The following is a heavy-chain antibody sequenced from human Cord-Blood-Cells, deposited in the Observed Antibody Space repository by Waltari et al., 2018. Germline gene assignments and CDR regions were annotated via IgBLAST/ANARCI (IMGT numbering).Heavy chain of an antibody. CDR2: INSDGSST. CDR3: ARGTGFDAFDI. D-gene: IGHD7-27*01. V-gene: IGHV3-74*01. CDR1: GFTFSSYW. Sequence: EVQLVESGGGLVKPGGSLRLSCAASGFTFSSYWLHCVRQAPGKGVVLVSRINSDGSSTSYADSVKGRFTISRDNAKNTLYLQMNSLRAEDTAVYYCARGTGFDAFDIWGQGTMVTVSS. J-gene: IGHJ3*02.